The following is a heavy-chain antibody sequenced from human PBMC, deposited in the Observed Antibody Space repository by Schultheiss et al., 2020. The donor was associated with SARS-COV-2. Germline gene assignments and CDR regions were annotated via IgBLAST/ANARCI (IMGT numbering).Heavy chain of an antibody. Sequence: SVKVSCKASGGTFSSYAISWVRQAPGQGLEWMGGIIPIFGTANYAQKFQGRVTITADKSTSTAYMELSRLRSDDTAVYYCVRDLGDYGGNFRAFDIWAQGTMVTVSS. V-gene: IGHV1-69*06. CDR1: GGTFSSYA. CDR2: IIPIFGTA. CDR3: VRDLGDYGGNFRAFDI. J-gene: IGHJ3*02. D-gene: IGHD4-23*01.